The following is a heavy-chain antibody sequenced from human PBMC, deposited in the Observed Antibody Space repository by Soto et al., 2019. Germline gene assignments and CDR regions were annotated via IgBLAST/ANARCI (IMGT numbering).Heavy chain of an antibody. D-gene: IGHD2-15*01. CDR3: AKDLSLLVVVVARNYYYYGMDV. J-gene: IGHJ6*02. V-gene: IGHV3-30*18. CDR1: GFTFSSYG. CDR2: ISYDGSNK. Sequence: GGSLRLSCAASGFTFSSYGMHWVRQAPGKGLEWVAVISYDGSNKYYADSVKGRFTISRDNSKNTLYLQMNSLRAEDTAVYYCAKDLSLLVVVVARNYYYYGMDVWGQGTTVTVSS.